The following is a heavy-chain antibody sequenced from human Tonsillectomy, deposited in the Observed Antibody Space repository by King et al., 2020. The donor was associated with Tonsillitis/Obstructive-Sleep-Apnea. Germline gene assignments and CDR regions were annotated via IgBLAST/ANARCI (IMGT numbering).Heavy chain of an antibody. J-gene: IGHJ4*02. CDR1: GFPFSNYE. CDR2: ISSSGSTI. D-gene: IGHD3-22*01. CDR3: ARDPLLGYYDSSGD. Sequence: QLVQSGGGLVLPGGSLRLSCAASGFPFSNYEMNWVRQAPGKGLEWVSYISSSGSTIYYADSVKGRFTISRDNAKNSLYLQMNSLRAEDTAVYYCARDPLLGYYDSSGDWGQGTLVTVSS. V-gene: IGHV3-48*03.